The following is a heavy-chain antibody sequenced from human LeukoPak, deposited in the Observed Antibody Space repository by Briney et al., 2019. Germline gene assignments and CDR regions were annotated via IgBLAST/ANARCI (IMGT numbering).Heavy chain of an antibody. J-gene: IGHJ4*02. Sequence: PGGSLRLSCVASGFTFSSYGMSWVRQAPGKGLEWVSTISGSGGSTYYADSVKGRFTISRDNSKNTLYLQMNSLRAEDTAVYYCAKDLDYGGLDYWGQGTLVTVSS. V-gene: IGHV3-23*01. CDR3: AKDLDYGGLDY. D-gene: IGHD4-23*01. CDR1: GFTFSSYG. CDR2: ISGSGGST.